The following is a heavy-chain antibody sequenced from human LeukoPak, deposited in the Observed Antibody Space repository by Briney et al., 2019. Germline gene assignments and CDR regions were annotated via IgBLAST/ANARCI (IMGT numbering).Heavy chain of an antibody. V-gene: IGHV3-7*01. Sequence: GGSLRLSCAASGFTFSSYWMSWVRQAPGKGLEWVATIRQDGSHYVDSVKGRFTISRDNAKNSLYLQMNSLRAEDTAVYYCARRAGAYSHPYDYWGQGTLVTVSS. J-gene: IGHJ4*02. D-gene: IGHD4/OR15-4a*01. CDR1: GFTFSSYW. CDR2: IRQDGS. CDR3: ARRAGAYSHPYDY.